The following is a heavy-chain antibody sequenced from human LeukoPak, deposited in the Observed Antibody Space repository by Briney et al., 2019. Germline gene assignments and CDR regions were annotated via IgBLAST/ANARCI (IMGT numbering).Heavy chain of an antibody. V-gene: IGHV3-53*01. CDR3: ARAFGGSYHIFAFDI. CDR2: IYSGGST. CDR1: GFTVSSNY. J-gene: IGHJ3*02. D-gene: IGHD1-26*01. Sequence: GGFLRLSCAASGFTVSSNYMSWVRQAPGKGLEWVSVIYSGGSTYYADSVKGRFTISRDNSKNTLYLQMNSLRAEDTAVYYCARAFGGSYHIFAFDIWGQGTMVTASS.